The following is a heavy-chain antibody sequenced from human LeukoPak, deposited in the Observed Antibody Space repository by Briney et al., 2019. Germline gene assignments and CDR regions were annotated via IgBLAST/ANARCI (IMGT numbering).Heavy chain of an antibody. J-gene: IGHJ4*02. V-gene: IGHV3-33*08. CDR2: IWYDGSNK. CDR1: GFTFSSYA. Sequence: PGRSLRLSCAASGFTFSSYAMHWVRQAPGKGLEWVAVIWYDGSNKYYADSVKGRFTISRDNSKNTLYLQMNSLRAEDTAVYYCARDAYYYDSSGYYDYWGQGTLVTVSS. D-gene: IGHD3-22*01. CDR3: ARDAYYYDSSGYYDY.